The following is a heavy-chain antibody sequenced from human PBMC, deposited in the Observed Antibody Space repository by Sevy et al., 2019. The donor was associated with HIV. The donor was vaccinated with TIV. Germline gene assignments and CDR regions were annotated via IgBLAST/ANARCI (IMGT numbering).Heavy chain of an antibody. CDR1: GFTFSTYH. CDR2: ITDSSNYI. Sequence: GGSLRLSCAASGFTFSTYHMNWVRQAPGKGLEWVSSITDSSNYIYHADSVKGRFTISRDNAKNSLYLQMNSLRAEDTAVYFCARDRRTLNYYGSSGYNYYFDYWGQGTLVTVSS. D-gene: IGHD3-22*01. J-gene: IGHJ4*02. CDR3: ARDRRTLNYYGSSGYNYYFDY. V-gene: IGHV3-21*01.